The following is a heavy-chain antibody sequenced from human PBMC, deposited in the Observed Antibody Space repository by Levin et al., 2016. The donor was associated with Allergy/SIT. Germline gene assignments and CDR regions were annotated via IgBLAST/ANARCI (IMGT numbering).Heavy chain of an antibody. CDR3: ARSLEWLDFSVDY. D-gene: IGHD3-3*01. V-gene: IGHV4-31*02. Sequence: WIRQPPGKGLEWIGYIYYSGSTYYNPSLKSRVTISVDTSKNQFSLKLSSVTAADTAVYYCARSLEWLDFSVDYWGQGTLVTVSS. CDR2: IYYSGST. J-gene: IGHJ4*02.